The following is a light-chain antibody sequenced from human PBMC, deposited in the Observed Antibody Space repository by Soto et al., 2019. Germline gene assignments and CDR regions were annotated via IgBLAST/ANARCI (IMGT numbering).Light chain of an antibody. CDR2: EVS. CDR1: NSDVGDYNY. J-gene: IGLJ1*01. Sequence: QSALTQPASVSGSPGQSITISCTGTNSDVGDYNYVSWYQQHPGKAPKLIIYEVSNRPSGISDRFSASKSGNTASLTISGLQAEDEADYYCSSYTTSTTQVFGTGLKVTVL. CDR3: SSYTTSTTQV. V-gene: IGLV2-14*01.